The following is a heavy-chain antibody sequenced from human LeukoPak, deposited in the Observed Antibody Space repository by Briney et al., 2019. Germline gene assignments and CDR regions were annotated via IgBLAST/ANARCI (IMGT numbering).Heavy chain of an antibody. CDR3: VKGGSGWFFDK. D-gene: IGHD6-19*01. V-gene: IGHV3-53*01. CDR1: GFTVSSNY. J-gene: IGHJ4*02. CDR2: IYSGGST. Sequence: GGSLRLSCAASGFTVSSNYMSWVRHAPGKGLEWVSDIYSGGSTYYADSVKGRFTISRDNSKNTLSLQMKSLRAEDKAQDFCVKGGSGWFFDKWGQGSLVTVSS.